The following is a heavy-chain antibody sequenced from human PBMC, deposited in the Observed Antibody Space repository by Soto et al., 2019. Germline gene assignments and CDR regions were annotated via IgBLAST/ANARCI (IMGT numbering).Heavy chain of an antibody. J-gene: IGHJ6*02. V-gene: IGHV1-18*04. Sequence: XSVKVSCNASVYTFTSYGISWVRQAPGQGLEWMGWISAYNGNTNYAQKLQGRVTMTTDTSTSTAYMELRSLRSDDTAVYYCARDVRAGYCSGGSCPGGGMDVWGQGNTVTVSS. CDR2: ISAYNGNT. CDR3: ARDVRAGYCSGGSCPGGGMDV. CDR1: VYTFTSYG. D-gene: IGHD2-15*01.